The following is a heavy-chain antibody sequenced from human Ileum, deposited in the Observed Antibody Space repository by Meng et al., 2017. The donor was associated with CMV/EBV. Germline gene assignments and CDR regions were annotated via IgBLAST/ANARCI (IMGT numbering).Heavy chain of an antibody. D-gene: IGHD2-21*01. J-gene: IGHJ4*02. CDR3: ARAQGHSDSPLAYFDS. CDR2: ISYAGTNI. V-gene: IGHV3-30*14. CDR1: GFNFETYD. Sequence: GESLKISCVASGFNFETYDMHWVRQAPGKGLEWVAVISYAGTNINYSDSVKGRFTISRDNSKNTVSLQLHRLSVEDTAVYFCARAQGHSDSPLAYFDSWGQGTLVTVSS.